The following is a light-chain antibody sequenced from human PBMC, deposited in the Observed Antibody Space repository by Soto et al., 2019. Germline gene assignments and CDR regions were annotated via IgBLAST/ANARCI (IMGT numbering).Light chain of an antibody. CDR3: QQYNNWWT. V-gene: IGKV3-15*01. J-gene: IGKJ1*01. CDR2: GAS. CDR1: QSINSN. Sequence: EIVLTQSPATLSLSPGERATLSCTASQSINSNLAWYQQRPGQAPRLLIYGASTRATGIPARFSGSGSGTEFTLTISSLQSEDFAVYYCQQYNNWWTVGQGTKVEIK.